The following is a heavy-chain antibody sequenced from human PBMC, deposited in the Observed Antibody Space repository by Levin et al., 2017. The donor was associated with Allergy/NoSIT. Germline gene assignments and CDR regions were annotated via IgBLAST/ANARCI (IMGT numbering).Heavy chain of an antibody. CDR3: ANMLWLPNGNAFDI. CDR2: ISYDGSNK. Sequence: LSLTCAASGFTFNNYGMHWVRQAPGKGLEWVAVISYDGSNKYYADSVKGRFTISRDNSKNTLYLQMNSLRAEDSAVYYCANMLWLPNGNAFDIWGQGTMVTVSS. D-gene: IGHD6-19*01. CDR1: GFTFNNYG. V-gene: IGHV3-30*18. J-gene: IGHJ3*02.